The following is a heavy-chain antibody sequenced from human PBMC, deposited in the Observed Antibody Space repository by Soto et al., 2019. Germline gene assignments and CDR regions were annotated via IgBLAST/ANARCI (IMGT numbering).Heavy chain of an antibody. CDR3: ARRGSGSYSDY. J-gene: IGHJ4*02. CDR2: IYYSGST. CDR1: GGSISSSSYY. Sequence: SETLSLTCTVSGGSISSSSYYWGWIRQPPGKGLEWTGGIYYSGSTYYNPSLKSRVTISVDTSKNQFSLKLSSVTAADTAVYYCARRGSGSYSDYWGQGTLVTVSS. D-gene: IGHD3-10*01. V-gene: IGHV4-39*01.